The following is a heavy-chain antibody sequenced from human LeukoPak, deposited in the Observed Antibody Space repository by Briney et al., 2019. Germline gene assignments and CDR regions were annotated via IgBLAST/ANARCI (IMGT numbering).Heavy chain of an antibody. D-gene: IGHD5-12*01. CDR3: AKVTSGRLPDYFDY. CDR2: INPNSGGT. Sequence: ASVKVSCKASGYTFTGYYLHWVRQAPGQGLEWMGWINPNSGGTNYAQKFQGRVTMTRDTSISTAYMELSRLRFDDTAVYYCAKVTSGRLPDYFDYWGQGTLVTVSS. J-gene: IGHJ4*02. CDR1: GYTFTGYY. V-gene: IGHV1-2*02.